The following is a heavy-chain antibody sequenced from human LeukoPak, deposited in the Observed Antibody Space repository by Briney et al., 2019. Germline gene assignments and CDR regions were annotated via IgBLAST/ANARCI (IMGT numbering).Heavy chain of an antibody. D-gene: IGHD6-13*01. Sequence: GGSLRLSCATSGFAFDEHTMHWVRQLPGKGLEWLCLISWEGSTTYYADSVKDRFTISRDTSKNSLYLQMNSLRTGDTALYYCAKARSSSWSYLESWGQGTLVTVSS. CDR2: ISWEGSTT. V-gene: IGHV3-43*01. CDR1: GFAFDEHT. J-gene: IGHJ4*02. CDR3: AKARSSSWSYLES.